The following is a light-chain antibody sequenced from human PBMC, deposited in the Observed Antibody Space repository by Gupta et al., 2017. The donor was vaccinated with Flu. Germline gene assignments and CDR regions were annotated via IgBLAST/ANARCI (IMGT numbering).Light chain of an antibody. V-gene: IGKV4-1*01. Sequence: INCRSSQSVLDSSDNQDYLAWYQQKAGQPPKLLIYLASTRASGVPDRFSGSGSGTAFSLTISSLQAEDVAVYYCQQYDSTPYTFGQGTKLE. J-gene: IGKJ2*01. CDR3: QQYDSTPYT. CDR1: QSVLDSSDNQDY. CDR2: LAS.